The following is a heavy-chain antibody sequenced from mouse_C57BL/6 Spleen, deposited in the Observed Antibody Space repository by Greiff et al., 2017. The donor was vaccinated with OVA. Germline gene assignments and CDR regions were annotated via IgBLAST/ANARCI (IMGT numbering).Heavy chain of an antibody. V-gene: IGHV5-17*01. CDR3: AREDYSNYPFAY. Sequence: EVQVVESGGGLVKPGGSLKLSCAASGFTFSDYGMHWVRQAPEKGLEWVAYISSGSSTIYYADTVKGRFTISRDNAKNTLFLQMTSLRSEDTAMYYCAREDYSNYPFAYWGQGTLVTVSA. CDR1: GFTFSDYG. CDR2: ISSGSSTI. J-gene: IGHJ3*01. D-gene: IGHD2-5*01.